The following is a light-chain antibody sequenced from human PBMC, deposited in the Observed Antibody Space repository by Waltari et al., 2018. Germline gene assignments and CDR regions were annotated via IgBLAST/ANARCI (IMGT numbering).Light chain of an antibody. V-gene: IGLV2-8*01. J-gene: IGLJ2*01. CDR3: SSHGGSNNFRV. CDR1: SSDVGRYNY. CDR2: EVS. Sequence: QSALTQPPSASGSPGQSVTISCTGTSSDVGRYNYVSWYQQHPGKAPKLMIFEVSKRPSWVPGRFSGAKSGNTASLTVSWLQAEDEADYYCSSHGGSNNFRVFGGGTQLTVL.